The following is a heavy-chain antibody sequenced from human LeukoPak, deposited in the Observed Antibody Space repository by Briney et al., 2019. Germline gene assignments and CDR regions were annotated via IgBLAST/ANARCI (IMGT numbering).Heavy chain of an antibody. J-gene: IGHJ6*03. CDR3: ARLKFYDSTGYSPSHYMDV. CDR2: LYPGVGT. D-gene: IGHD3-22*01. V-gene: IGHV4-4*07. CDR1: GGPIYSYY. Sequence: SETLSLTCTVSGGPIYSYYWSWIRQSAGKGLEWIGRLYPGVGTDYNPSLKSRVTMSLDTSKKQFALTLSAVTAADTAVYYCARLKFYDSTGYSPSHYMDVWGKGTTVTVSS.